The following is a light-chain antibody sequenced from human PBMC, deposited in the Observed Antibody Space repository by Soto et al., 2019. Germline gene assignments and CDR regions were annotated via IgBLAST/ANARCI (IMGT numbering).Light chain of an antibody. V-gene: IGKV3-15*01. CDR2: ATS. Sequence: EIVMTRSPAILSVSPLERAALAGMASQRINSDLAWYQQKPGQAPRLLIYATSTRATGIPARFSGSGSGTDFTLTISSLEPEDFAVYYCQQYGSSLWTFGQGTKVDIK. CDR1: QRINSD. J-gene: IGKJ1*01. CDR3: QQYGSSLWT.